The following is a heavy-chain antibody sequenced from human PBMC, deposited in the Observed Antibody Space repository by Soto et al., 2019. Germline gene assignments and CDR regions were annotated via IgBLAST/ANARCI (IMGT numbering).Heavy chain of an antibody. Sequence: GASVKVSCKASGYTFTKYYIHWVRQAPGQGPEWMEVVNPSGGTTTSAQKFQGRVTMTSDTSTSTVYMELSSLRYEDTAVYYCARETIVVAPGDYYDGMHVWGQGTTVTVSS. CDR2: VNPSGGTT. CDR3: ARETIVVAPGDYYDGMHV. CDR1: GYTFTKYY. J-gene: IGHJ6*02. D-gene: IGHD2-2*01. V-gene: IGHV1-46*01.